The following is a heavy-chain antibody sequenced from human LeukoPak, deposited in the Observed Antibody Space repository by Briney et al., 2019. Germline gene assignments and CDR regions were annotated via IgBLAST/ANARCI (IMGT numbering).Heavy chain of an antibody. D-gene: IGHD3-22*01. CDR1: GYTFTSYA. J-gene: IGHJ3*02. V-gene: IGHV1-3*01. Sequence: ASVKVSCKASGYTFTSYAMHWVRQAPGQRLEWMGWINAGNGNTKYSQEFQGRVTITRDTSASTAYMELSSLRSEDTAVYYCARGLGRKYDSRYDASDIWGQGTMVTVSS. CDR3: ARGLGRKYDSRYDASDI. CDR2: INAGNGNT.